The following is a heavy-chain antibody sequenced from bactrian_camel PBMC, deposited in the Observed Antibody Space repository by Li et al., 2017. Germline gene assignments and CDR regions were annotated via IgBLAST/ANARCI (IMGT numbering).Heavy chain of an antibody. CDR3: TTGPSYDIEEYYALDH. V-gene: IGHV3S53*01. CDR1: AYESMTC. CDR2: TGRDTKT. Sequence: VQLVESGGGSVQAGGSLTLSCVASAYESMTCLGWFRQAPGKEREGVAATGRDTKTYYADFVKGRFTISRDAAKNTLYLQMNSLKTEDTAVYYCTTGPSYDIEEYYALDHWGQGTQVTVS. J-gene: IGHJ4*01. D-gene: IGHD2*01.